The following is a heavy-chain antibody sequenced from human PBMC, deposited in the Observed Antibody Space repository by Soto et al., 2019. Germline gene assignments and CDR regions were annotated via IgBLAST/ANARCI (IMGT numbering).Heavy chain of an antibody. Sequence: QVQLVQSGAEVKKPGSSVKVSCKASGGTFSSYAISWVRQAPGQGLEWMGGIIPIFGTANYAQKFQGRVTITADESTSTSYMELSSLRSEDTAVYYCARARIVVVTPVRGGYFDYWGQGTLVTVSS. CDR2: IIPIFGTA. D-gene: IGHD2-21*02. J-gene: IGHJ4*02. CDR1: GGTFSSYA. V-gene: IGHV1-69*01. CDR3: ARARIVVVTPVRGGYFDY.